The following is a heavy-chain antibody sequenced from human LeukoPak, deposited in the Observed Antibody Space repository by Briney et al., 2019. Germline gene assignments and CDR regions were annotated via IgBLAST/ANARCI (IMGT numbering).Heavy chain of an antibody. Sequence: SETLSLTCTVSGGSISSYYWSWIRQTAGKGLEWIGRIYTSGSTNYNPSLKSRVTMSVDTSKNQFSLKLSSVTAADTAVYYCARESWSSGWYLGHYFDYWGQGTLVTVSS. CDR1: GGSISSYY. CDR3: ARESWSSGWYLGHYFDY. CDR2: IYTSGST. J-gene: IGHJ4*02. D-gene: IGHD6-19*01. V-gene: IGHV4-4*07.